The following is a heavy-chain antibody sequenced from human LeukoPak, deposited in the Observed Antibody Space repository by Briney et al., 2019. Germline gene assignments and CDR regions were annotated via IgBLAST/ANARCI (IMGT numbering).Heavy chain of an antibody. CDR1: GFTFSRYG. D-gene: IGHD6-19*01. CDR2: IGGSGGST. V-gene: IGHV3-23*01. Sequence: GGSLRLSCAASGFTFSRYGMNWVRQAPGKGLEWVSAIGGSGGSTYYADSVKGRFTISRDNSKNTLYLQMNSLRAEDTAVYYCAKDQHLIAVAGVFDYWGQGTLVTVSS. CDR3: AKDQHLIAVAGVFDY. J-gene: IGHJ4*02.